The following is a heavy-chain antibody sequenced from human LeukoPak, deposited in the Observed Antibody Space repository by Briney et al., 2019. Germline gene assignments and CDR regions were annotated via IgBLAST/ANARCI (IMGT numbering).Heavy chain of an antibody. Sequence: PSETLSLTCTVSGGSISSYYWSWIWQPPGKGLEWIGYIYYSGSTNYNPSLKSRVTISVDTSKNQFSLKLSSVTAADTAVYYCASGRTEDKSDYWGQGTLVTVSS. CDR3: ASGRTEDKSDY. CDR2: IYYSGST. V-gene: IGHV4-59*01. D-gene: IGHD1-26*01. J-gene: IGHJ4*02. CDR1: GGSISSYY.